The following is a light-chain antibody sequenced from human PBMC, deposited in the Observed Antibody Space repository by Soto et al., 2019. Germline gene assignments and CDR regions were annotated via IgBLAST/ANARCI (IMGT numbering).Light chain of an antibody. CDR3: QSYDSSLSGYV. Sequence: QSVLTQPPSVSGAPGQRVTISCTGSSSNIGAGYDVHWYQQLPGTAPKLLIYGNSNQPSGVPDRFSGSKSGTSASLAITGLQAEDEADYYGQSYDSSLSGYVFGTGTKLTVL. CDR1: SSNIGAGYD. CDR2: GNS. V-gene: IGLV1-40*01. J-gene: IGLJ1*01.